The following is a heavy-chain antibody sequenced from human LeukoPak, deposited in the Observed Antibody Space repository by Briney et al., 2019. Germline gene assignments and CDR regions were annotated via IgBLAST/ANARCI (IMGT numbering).Heavy chain of an antibody. V-gene: IGHV3-30-3*01. CDR2: ISYDGSNK. CDR1: GFTFSSYA. CDR3: ARVVA. J-gene: IGHJ3*01. Sequence: GGSLRLSCAASGFTFSSYALHWVRQAPGKGLEWVAVISYDGSNKYYADSVKGRFTISRDNSKNTLYLQMNSLRAEDTAVYYCARVVAWGQGTMVTVSS.